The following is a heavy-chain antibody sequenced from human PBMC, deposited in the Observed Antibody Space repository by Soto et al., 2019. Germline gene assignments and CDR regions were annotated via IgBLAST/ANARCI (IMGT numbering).Heavy chain of an antibody. D-gene: IGHD3-3*01. CDR3: ARGLLFVERVYMDV. CDR2: IIPIQGTA. J-gene: IGHJ6*03. Sequence: QVQLVQSGPEVKKPGSSVQVSCKASGDTLTSYGFSWVRQAPGHGLEWMGRIIPIQGTAKYAQKFQGRLTITADKSTNTVYMKLSSLRAEDTAVYYCARGLLFVERVYMDVWGSGTTVTVSS. CDR1: GDTLTSYG. V-gene: IGHV1-69*08.